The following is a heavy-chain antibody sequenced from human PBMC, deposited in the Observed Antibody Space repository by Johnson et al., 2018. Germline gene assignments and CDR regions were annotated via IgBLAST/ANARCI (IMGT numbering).Heavy chain of an antibody. D-gene: IGHD6-13*01. CDR2: ISYDGSNK. CDR3: AKASFIAAAGTSVFDYYGMDV. J-gene: IGHJ6*02. V-gene: IGHV3-30*18. CDR1: GFTFSSYG. Sequence: QVQLVESGGGVVQPGRSLRLSCAASGFTFSSYGMHWVRQAPGKGLEWVAVISYDGSNKYYADSVKGRFTISRDNSKNTLYLQMNSLRAEDTAVYYCAKASFIAAAGTSVFDYYGMDVWGQGTTVTVSS.